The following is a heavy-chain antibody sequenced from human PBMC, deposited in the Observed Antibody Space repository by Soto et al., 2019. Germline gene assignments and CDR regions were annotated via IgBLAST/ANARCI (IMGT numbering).Heavy chain of an antibody. Sequence: QSQTLSLTCAISGDSVSSNSAAWNWIRQSPSRGLEWLGRTYYRSKWYNDYAVSVKSRITINPDTSKNQFSLQLNSVTPEDTAVYYCARDPFQILRYDSSGYSEYYYYYYGMDVWGQGTTVTVSS. D-gene: IGHD3-22*01. CDR1: GDSVSSNSAA. CDR2: TYYRSKWYN. J-gene: IGHJ6*02. V-gene: IGHV6-1*01. CDR3: ARDPFQILRYDSSGYSEYYYYYYGMDV.